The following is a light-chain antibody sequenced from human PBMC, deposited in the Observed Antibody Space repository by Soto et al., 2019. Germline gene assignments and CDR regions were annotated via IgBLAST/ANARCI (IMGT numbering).Light chain of an antibody. J-gene: IGKJ1*01. Sequence: VVMTQSPATLSVSQGERSIVSFRASQSVSSNLAWYQQKPGQAPRLLIYGASTRATGIPARFSGSGSGTEFALTISNLQSEDFAVYFCQQYNNWRTFGQGTKVDIK. V-gene: IGKV3-15*01. CDR3: QQYNNWRT. CDR2: GAS. CDR1: QSVSSN.